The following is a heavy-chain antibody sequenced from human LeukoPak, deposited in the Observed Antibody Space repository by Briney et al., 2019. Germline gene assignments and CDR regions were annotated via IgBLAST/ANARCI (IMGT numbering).Heavy chain of an antibody. V-gene: IGHV3-7*01. D-gene: IGHD2-15*01. J-gene: IGHJ4*02. CDR2: IKPDGSGT. Sequence: GGSLRLSCAASGFMFSTYWMTWVRQAPGKGLEWVANIKPDGSGTYYVDSVKGRFTISRDNTKNLLYLQMNSLRGEDAAVYHCGGFGYEAGVDLWGQGTLVSVSS. CDR1: GFMFSTYW. CDR3: GGFGYEAGVDL.